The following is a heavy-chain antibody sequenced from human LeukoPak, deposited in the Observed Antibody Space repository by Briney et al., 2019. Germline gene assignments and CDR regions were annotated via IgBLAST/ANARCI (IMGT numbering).Heavy chain of an antibody. CDR1: GYVFNRQG. CDR3: AREILRFDI. Sequence: ASVKVSCKASGYVFNRQGMNWVRQAPGQGLEWMGWINTDSGKATYAQGFTGRFVFSLDSSVSTVYLQISDLMPEDTAKYYCAREILRFDIWGQGATVTVSS. V-gene: IGHV7-4-1*02. J-gene: IGHJ3*02. CDR2: INTDSGKA.